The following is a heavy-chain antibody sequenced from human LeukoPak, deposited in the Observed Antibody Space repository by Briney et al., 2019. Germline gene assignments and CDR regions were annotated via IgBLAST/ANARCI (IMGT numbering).Heavy chain of an antibody. CDR3: AGARHGDYRWDY. CDR2: IHSADSNT. Sequence: GESLKISCKDSGYSFTNYWIGWVRQMPGKGLEWMGNIHSADSNTKYSPSFQGQVTISADKSISTAYLQWSGLKASDTAMYYCAGARHGDYRWDYWGQGTLVTVSS. V-gene: IGHV5-51*01. CDR1: GYSFTNYW. D-gene: IGHD4-17*01. J-gene: IGHJ4*02.